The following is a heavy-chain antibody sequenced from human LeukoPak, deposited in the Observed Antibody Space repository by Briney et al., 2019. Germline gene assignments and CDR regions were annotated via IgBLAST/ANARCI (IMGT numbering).Heavy chain of an antibody. CDR3: ARDSRALPS. V-gene: IGHV3-7*01. Sequence: PGGSLRLSCAASGFTFNNYWMSWVRQAPGKVLKWVANIKQDGSEKYYVDSVKGRFTISRDNAKNSLYLQMNSLRADDAAMYYCARDSRALPSWGQGTLVTVSS. J-gene: IGHJ4*02. CDR1: GFTFNNYW. CDR2: IKQDGSEK.